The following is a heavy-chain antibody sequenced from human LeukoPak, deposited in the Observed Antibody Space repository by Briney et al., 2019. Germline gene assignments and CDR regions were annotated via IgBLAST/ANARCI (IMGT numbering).Heavy chain of an antibody. CDR3: SRDATGDH. CDR1: DFTIAHTW. CDR2: SRNRAKSYTT. V-gene: IGHV3-72*01. Sequence: GGSLRLSCVASDFTIAHTWVDWVRQAPGKGLEWVGRSRNRAKSYTTDYAASVKGRFTISRDDSKSTLYLQMNSLETEDTAVYYCSRDATGDHWGQGTLVSVSS. J-gene: IGHJ4*02.